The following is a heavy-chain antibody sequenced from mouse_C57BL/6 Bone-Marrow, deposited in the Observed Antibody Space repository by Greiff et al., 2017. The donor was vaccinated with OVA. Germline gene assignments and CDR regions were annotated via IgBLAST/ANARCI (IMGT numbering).Heavy chain of an antibody. D-gene: IGHD1-1*01. CDR1: GYTFTDYN. CDR3: ARGYGSWYYFDY. Sequence: EVKVVESGPELVKPGASVKIPCKASGYTFTDYNMDWVKQSHGKSLEWIGDINPNNGGTIYNQKFKGKATLTVDKSSSTAYMELRRLTSEDTAVYYCARGYGSWYYFDYWGQGTTLTVSS. V-gene: IGHV1-18*01. CDR2: INPNNGGT. J-gene: IGHJ2*01.